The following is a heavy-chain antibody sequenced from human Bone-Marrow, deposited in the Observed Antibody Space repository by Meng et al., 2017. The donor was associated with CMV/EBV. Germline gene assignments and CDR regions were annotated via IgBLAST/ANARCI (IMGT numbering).Heavy chain of an antibody. V-gene: IGHV3-30*02. CDR1: GFTFSSYG. CDR2: IRYDGSNK. D-gene: IGHD1-26*01. J-gene: IGHJ4*02. Sequence: GESLKISCAASGFTFSSYGMHWVRQAPGKGLEWVAFIRYDGSNKYYADSVKGRFTISRDNSKNTLYLQMNSLRAEDTAVYYCAKDRAVGATKTSYFDYWGQGTLVTVSS. CDR3: AKDRAVGATKTSYFDY.